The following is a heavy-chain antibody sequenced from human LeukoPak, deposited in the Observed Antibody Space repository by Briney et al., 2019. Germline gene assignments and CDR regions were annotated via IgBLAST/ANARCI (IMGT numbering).Heavy chain of an antibody. D-gene: IGHD3-10*01. Sequence: ASVKVSCKSSGYTFTGYYMHWVRQAPGQGLEWMGWINPNSGGTNYAQKFQGRVTMTRDTSISTAYMELSSLRSEDTAVYYCARGATMVRGVIIVFYYYGMDVWGQGTTVTVSS. J-gene: IGHJ6*02. CDR1: GYTFTGYY. V-gene: IGHV1-2*02. CDR3: ARGATMVRGVIIVFYYYGMDV. CDR2: INPNSGGT.